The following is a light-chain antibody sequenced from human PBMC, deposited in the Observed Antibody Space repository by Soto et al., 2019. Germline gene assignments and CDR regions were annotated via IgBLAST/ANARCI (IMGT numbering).Light chain of an antibody. Sequence: QSALTQPASVSGSPGHSITISCTGTSSDVGSYNYVSWYQQDPGKAPQLMIYDVSNRPSGVSNRFSGSKSGNTASLTISGLQAEDEADYYCRSYTSSNPYVFVPGTKVTVL. CDR3: RSYTSSNPYV. CDR1: SSDVGSYNY. V-gene: IGLV2-14*01. CDR2: DVS. J-gene: IGLJ1*01.